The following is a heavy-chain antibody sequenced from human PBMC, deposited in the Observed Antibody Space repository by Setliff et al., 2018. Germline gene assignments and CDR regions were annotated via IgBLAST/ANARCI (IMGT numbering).Heavy chain of an antibody. J-gene: IGHJ3*02. CDR1: GGSISSSSYY. V-gene: IGHV4-39*01. Sequence: LSLTCTVSGGSISSSSYYWGWIRQPPGKGLEWIGSIYYSGSTYYNPSLKSRVTISVDTSKNQFSLKLSSVTAADTAVYYCARSVVVIAYDAFDIWGQGTMVTVSS. D-gene: IGHD2-21*01. CDR3: ARSVVVIAYDAFDI. CDR2: IYYSGST.